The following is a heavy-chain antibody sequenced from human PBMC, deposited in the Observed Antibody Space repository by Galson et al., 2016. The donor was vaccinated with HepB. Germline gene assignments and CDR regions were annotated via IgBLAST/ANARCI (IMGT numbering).Heavy chain of an antibody. CDR2: VHWDNDK. CDR3: ANNQGSDFDH. CDR1: GFSLNTDGEA. V-gene: IGHV2-5*02. D-gene: IGHD3-10*01. J-gene: IGHJ4*02. Sequence: PALVTPTQTLTLTCTFSGFSLNTDGEALGWIRQPPGKALEFLAVVHWDNDKRYNPSLKSRLAITKDTSKNEVVLTMTNMHPIDTATYFCANNQGSDFDHWGQGTLVIVSS.